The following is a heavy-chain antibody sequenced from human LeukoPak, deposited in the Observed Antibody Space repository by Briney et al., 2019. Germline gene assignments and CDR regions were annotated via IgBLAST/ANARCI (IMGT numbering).Heavy chain of an antibody. CDR1: GYTFTSYY. V-gene: IGHV1-46*01. D-gene: IGHD1-26*01. J-gene: IGHJ5*02. CDR2: INPSDITT. Sequence: GASVKVSCKASGYTFTSYYMHWVRQAPGQGLEWMGIINPSDITTSYAQKFQGRVTMTRDMSTSTDYMELSSLRSEDTAVYYCARDNSVGDYAWWFDPWGQGTLVTVSS. CDR3: ARDNSVGDYAWWFDP.